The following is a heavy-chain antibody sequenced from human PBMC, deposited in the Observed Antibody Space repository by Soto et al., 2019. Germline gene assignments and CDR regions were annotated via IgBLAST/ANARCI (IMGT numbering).Heavy chain of an antibody. CDR1: GFTFSSYA. D-gene: IGHD3-22*01. CDR3: GYDSSGYYYPKNFDY. J-gene: IGHJ4*02. Sequence: EVQLLESGGGLVQPGGSLRLSCAASGFTFSSYAMSWVRQAPGKGLEWVSAISGSGGSTYYADSVKGRFTISRDNSKNTLYLQMNSLRAEDTAVYYGGYDSSGYYYPKNFDYWGQGTLVTVSS. CDR2: ISGSGGST. V-gene: IGHV3-23*01.